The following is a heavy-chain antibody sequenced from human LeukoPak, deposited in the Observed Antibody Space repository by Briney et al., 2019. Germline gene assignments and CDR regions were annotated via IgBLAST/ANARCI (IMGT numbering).Heavy chain of an antibody. CDR3: ARGFGSGSYYTPFDY. CDR2: INHSGST. D-gene: IGHD3-10*01. J-gene: IGHJ4*02. CDR1: GGSFSGYY. V-gene: IGHV4-34*01. Sequence: SETLSLTCAVYGGSFSGYYWSWIRQPPGKGLEWIGEINHSGSTNYNPSLKSRVTISVDTSKNQFSLKLSSVTAADTAVYYCARGFGSGSYYTPFDYWGQGTLVTVSS.